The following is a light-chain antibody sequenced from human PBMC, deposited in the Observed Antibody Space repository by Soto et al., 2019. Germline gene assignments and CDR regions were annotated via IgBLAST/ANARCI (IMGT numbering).Light chain of an antibody. V-gene: IGKV1-5*01. CDR2: DAS. Sequence: DIQMTQSPPTLPAFVGDTVTITCRASQSVSSWLAWYQQKPGTAPNLLIYDASSLASGVPSRFSGSGSGTKFTLTIRSLQPDDFATYYCQQYISSPKTFGXGTKV. CDR3: QQYISSPKT. CDR1: QSVSSW. J-gene: IGKJ1*01.